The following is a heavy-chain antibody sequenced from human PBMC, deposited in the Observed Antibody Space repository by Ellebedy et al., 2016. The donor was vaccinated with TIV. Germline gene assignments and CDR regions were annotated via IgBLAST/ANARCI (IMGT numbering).Heavy chain of an antibody. V-gene: IGHV3-74*01. Sequence: GESLKISCAASGFTFSTYWMHWVRQAPEKGLVWVSRISSEGSRTSYADSVKGRFTISRDNAKNTLYLQMNSLRAEETAVYYCARRGGAGSGWYSDWFDPWGQGTLVTVSS. CDR3: ARRGGAGSGWYSDWFDP. CDR1: GFTFSTYW. J-gene: IGHJ5*02. CDR2: ISSEGSRT. D-gene: IGHD6-19*01.